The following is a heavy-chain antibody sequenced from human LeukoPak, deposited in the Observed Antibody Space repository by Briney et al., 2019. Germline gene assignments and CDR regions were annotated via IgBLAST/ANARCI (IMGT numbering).Heavy chain of an antibody. CDR3: ARGRPSGYDS. J-gene: IGHJ5*02. V-gene: IGHV4-31*03. D-gene: IGHD5-12*01. CDR1: GGSISSGGYY. Sequence: SETLSLTCTVSGGSISSGGYYWSWIRQHPGKGLEWIGYIYYSGSTYYNPSLKSRVTISVDTSKNQFSLKLSSVTAADTAVYYCARGRPSGYDSWGQGTLVTVSS. CDR2: IYYSGST.